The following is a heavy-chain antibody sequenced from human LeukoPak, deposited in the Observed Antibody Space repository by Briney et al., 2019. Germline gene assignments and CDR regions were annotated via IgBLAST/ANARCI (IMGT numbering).Heavy chain of an antibody. CDR1: GGSINNYY. Sequence: SETLSLTCSVSGGSINNYYWSWIRQPPGKGLEWIGYIHYSGSTSYNPSLKSRATISEDTSKNQFSLKLSSVTAADTAVYYCARPLISSYRYTSDCWGQGTLVTVSS. V-gene: IGHV4-59*08. CDR3: ARPLISSYRYTSDC. J-gene: IGHJ4*02. CDR2: IHYSGST. D-gene: IGHD3-16*02.